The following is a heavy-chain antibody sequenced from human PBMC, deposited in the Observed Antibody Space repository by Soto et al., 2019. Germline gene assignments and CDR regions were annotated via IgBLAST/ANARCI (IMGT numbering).Heavy chain of an antibody. CDR3: AKQYYDFWSGYWYYYYMDV. V-gene: IGHV3-23*01. CDR1: GFTFSSYA. J-gene: IGHJ6*03. Sequence: GGSLRLSCAASGFTFSSYAISWVRQAPGKGLEWVSAISGSGGSTYYADSVKGRFTISRDNSKNTLYLQMSSLRAEDTAVYYCAKQYYDFWSGYWYYYYMDVWGKGTTVTVSS. CDR2: ISGSGGST. D-gene: IGHD3-3*01.